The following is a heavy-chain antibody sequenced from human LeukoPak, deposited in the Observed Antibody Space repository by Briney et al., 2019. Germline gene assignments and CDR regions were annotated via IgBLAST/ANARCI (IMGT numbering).Heavy chain of an antibody. CDR2: IKQDRSEK. CDR1: GFTFSSYW. V-gene: IGHV3-7*01. D-gene: IGHD2-2*01. CDR3: ARDITTGEDCSSTSCYYNWFDP. J-gene: IGHJ5*02. Sequence: GGSLRLSCAASGFTFSSYWMSWVRQAPGKELEWVANIKQDRSEKYYVDSVKGRFTISRDNAKNSLYLQMNSLRAEDTAVYYCARDITTGEDCSSTSCYYNWFDPWGQGTLVTVSS.